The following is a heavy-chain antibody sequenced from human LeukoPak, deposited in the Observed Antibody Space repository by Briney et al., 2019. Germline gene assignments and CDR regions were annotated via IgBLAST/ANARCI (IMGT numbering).Heavy chain of an antibody. CDR2: IIPIFGTA. J-gene: IGHJ4*02. V-gene: IGHV1-69*05. CDR3: ARGGDSSGYYYEGDYFDY. CDR1: GGTFSSYA. Sequence: SVKVSCKASGGTFSSYAISWVRQAPGQGLEWMGGIIPIFGTANYAQKFQGRVTITTDESASTAYMELSSLRSEDTAVYYCARGGDSSGYYYEGDYFDYWGQGTLVTVSS. D-gene: IGHD3-22*01.